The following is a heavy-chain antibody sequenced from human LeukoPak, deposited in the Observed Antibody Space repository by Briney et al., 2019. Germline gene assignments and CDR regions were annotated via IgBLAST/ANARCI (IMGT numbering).Heavy chain of an antibody. J-gene: IGHJ3*02. V-gene: IGHV4-39*01. Sequence: PSETLSLTCTVSGGSISSSSYYWGWIRQPPGKGLEWIGSIYYSGSTYYNPSLKSRVTISVDTSKNQFSLKLSSVTAADTAVYYCASQYYYDFWSHYAFDIWGQGTMVTVSS. CDR1: GGSISSSSYY. D-gene: IGHD3-22*01. CDR2: IYYSGST. CDR3: ASQYYYDFWSHYAFDI.